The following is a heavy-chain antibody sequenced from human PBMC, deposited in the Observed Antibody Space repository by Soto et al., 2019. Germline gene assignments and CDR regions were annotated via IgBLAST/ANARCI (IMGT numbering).Heavy chain of an antibody. Sequence: PGGSLRLSCAASGFTFSSYSMNWVRQAPGKGLEWVSSISSSSSYIYYADSVKGRFTISRDNAKNSLYLQMNSLRAEDTAVYYCARDRVGHYDLWSGYYLSVMDVWGQGTTVTVSS. CDR2: ISSSSSYI. V-gene: IGHV3-21*01. CDR1: GFTFSSYS. CDR3: ARDRVGHYDLWSGYYLSVMDV. J-gene: IGHJ6*02. D-gene: IGHD3-3*01.